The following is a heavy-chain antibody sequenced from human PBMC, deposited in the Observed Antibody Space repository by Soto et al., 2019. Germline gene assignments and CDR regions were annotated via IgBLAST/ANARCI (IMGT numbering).Heavy chain of an antibody. CDR3: ARGISMIVEVQRDAPDKYYFDS. V-gene: IGHV4-34*01. CDR1: GGSFSGHY. J-gene: IGHJ4*02. Sequence: SETLSLTCAVYGGSFSGHYWSWIRQPPGKGLEWIGEINHSGSTNSNPSLKSRVTMSVDTSKNQFSLKLNSVTAADTAVYYCARGISMIVEVQRDAPDKYYFDSLGQGTLVTVSS. CDR2: INHSGST. D-gene: IGHD3-22*01.